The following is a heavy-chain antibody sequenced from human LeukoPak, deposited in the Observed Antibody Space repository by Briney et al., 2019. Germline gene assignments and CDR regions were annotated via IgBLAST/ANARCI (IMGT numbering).Heavy chain of an antibody. CDR3: ARWYPICSGGSCSPN. V-gene: IGHV4-4*07. CDR2: IYTSGST. J-gene: IGHJ4*02. Sequence: SETLSLTCTVSGGSISSYYWSWIRQPAGKGLEWIGRIYTSGSTNYNPSLKSRVTISVDTSKNQFSLKLSSVTAADTAVYYCARWYPICSGGSCSPNWGQGTLVTVSS. CDR1: GGSISSYY. D-gene: IGHD2-15*01.